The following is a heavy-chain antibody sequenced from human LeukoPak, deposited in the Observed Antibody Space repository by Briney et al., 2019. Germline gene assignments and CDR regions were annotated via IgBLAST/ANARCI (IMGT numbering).Heavy chain of an antibody. Sequence: SQTLSLTCTVSGGSISSGDYYWSWIRQPPGKGLEWIGYIYYSGSTYYNPSLKSRLTISLDTSKNQFSLKLSSVTAADSAVYYCARVDGYAGYWGQGTLVTVSS. V-gene: IGHV4-30-4*08. CDR2: IYYSGST. J-gene: IGHJ4*02. CDR1: GGSISSGDYY. CDR3: ARVDGYAGY. D-gene: IGHD5-24*01.